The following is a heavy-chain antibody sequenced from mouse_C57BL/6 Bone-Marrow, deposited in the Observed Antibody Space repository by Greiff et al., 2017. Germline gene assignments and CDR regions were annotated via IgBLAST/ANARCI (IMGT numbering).Heavy chain of an antibody. Sequence: QVQLQQPGAELVMPGASVKLSCTASGYTFTSYWMHWVKQRPGQGLEWIGEIDPSDSYTNYNPKFKGKSTLTVDKSSSTAYMQLSSLTSEDSAVYYCATPYYNGSSYWYFDVWGTGTTVTVSS. CDR1: GYTFTSYW. J-gene: IGHJ1*03. D-gene: IGHD1-1*01. V-gene: IGHV1-69*01. CDR3: ATPYYNGSSYWYFDV. CDR2: IDPSDSYT.